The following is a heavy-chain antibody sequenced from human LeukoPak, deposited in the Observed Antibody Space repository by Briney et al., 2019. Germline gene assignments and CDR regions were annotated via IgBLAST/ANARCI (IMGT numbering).Heavy chain of an antibody. CDR2: VTASGTLK. D-gene: IGHD6-13*01. CDR1: GFTFSGYS. CDR3: ASGAGNSFDR. J-gene: IGHJ4*02. V-gene: IGHV3-21*01. Sequence: GGSVRLSCAASGFTFSGYSMNWVPQAPGKGLEWVSSVTASGTLKYYADSVAGRFTISRDSAQHSVSLQMNSLKAEDTAVYYCASGAGNSFDRWGQGSLVTVSS.